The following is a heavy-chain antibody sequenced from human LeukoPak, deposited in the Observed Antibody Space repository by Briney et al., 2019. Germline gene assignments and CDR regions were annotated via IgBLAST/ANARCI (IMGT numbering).Heavy chain of an antibody. CDR1: GFTFSSYG. D-gene: IGHD3/OR15-3a*01. J-gene: IGHJ6*02. CDR3: AKDRDSYYCYGMDV. Sequence: GRSLRLSCAASGFTFSSYGMHWVRQAPGKGLEWVAVISYDGSNKYYADSVKGRFTISRDNSKNTLYLQMNSLRAEDTAVYYCAKDRDSYYCYGMDVWGQGTTVTVSS. CDR2: ISYDGSNK. V-gene: IGHV3-30*18.